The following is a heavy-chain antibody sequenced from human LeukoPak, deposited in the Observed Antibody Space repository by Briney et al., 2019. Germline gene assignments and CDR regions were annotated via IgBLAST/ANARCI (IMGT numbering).Heavy chain of an antibody. CDR3: ARLRGADCSGDSCYEYYFDY. Sequence: GESLKISCKGSGYSFTSYWIGWVRQMPGKGLEWMGIIYPGDSDTRYSPSFQGQVTISADKSISTAYLQWSSLKASDTAMYYCARLRGADCSGDSCYEYYFDYWGQGTLVTVSS. V-gene: IGHV5-51*01. CDR1: GYSFTSYW. CDR2: IYPGDSDT. J-gene: IGHJ4*02. D-gene: IGHD2-15*01.